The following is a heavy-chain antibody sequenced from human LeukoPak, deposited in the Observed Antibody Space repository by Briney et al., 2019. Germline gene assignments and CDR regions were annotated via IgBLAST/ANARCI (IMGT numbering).Heavy chain of an antibody. Sequence: GSLRLSCAASGFTVSSNHMSWVRQAPGKGLEWVSLIYSGGGTYYADSVKGRFTISRDDSKNTLSLQMNSLRAEDTAVYYCARKYCSGGSCYWVDDYWGQGTLVTVSS. V-gene: IGHV3-53*01. CDR3: ARKYCSGGSCYWVDDY. D-gene: IGHD2-15*01. CDR2: IYSGGGT. J-gene: IGHJ4*02. CDR1: GFTVSSNH.